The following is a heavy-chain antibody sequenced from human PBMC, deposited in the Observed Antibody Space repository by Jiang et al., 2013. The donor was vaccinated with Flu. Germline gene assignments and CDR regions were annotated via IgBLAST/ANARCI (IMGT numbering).Heavy chain of an antibody. CDR2: IIPIFGTT. CDR1: GDTFSYS. CDR3: AEGGGAMVNTYLTS. Sequence: SGAEVKKPGSSVKVSCKASGDTFSYSISWVRQAPGQGLEWMGGIIPIFGTTNYAQKFQGRVTITADESTSTAYMELSSLRSEDTAMYYCAEGGGAMVNTYLTSWGQGTLV. V-gene: IGHV1-69*01. J-gene: IGHJ4*02. D-gene: IGHD4/OR15-4a*01.